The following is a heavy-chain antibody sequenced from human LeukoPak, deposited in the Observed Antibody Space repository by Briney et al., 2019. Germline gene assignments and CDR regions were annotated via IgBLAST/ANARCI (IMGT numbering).Heavy chain of an antibody. CDR2: INHSGST. CDR1: GGSFSGYY. V-gene: IGHV4-34*01. Sequence: SETLSLTCAVYGGSFSGYYWSWIRQPPGKGLEWIGEINHSGSTNYNPSLKSRVTISVDTSKNQFSLKLSSVTAEDTAVYYCARMIGAAPGTGLDYWGQGTLVTVSS. J-gene: IGHJ4*02. D-gene: IGHD6-13*01. CDR3: ARMIGAAPGTGLDY.